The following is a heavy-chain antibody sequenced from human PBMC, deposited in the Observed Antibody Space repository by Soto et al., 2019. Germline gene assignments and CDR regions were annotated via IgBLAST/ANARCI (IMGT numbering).Heavy chain of an antibody. CDR3: ARRTSMVRDGFNGCDP. D-gene: IGHD3-10*01. CDR2: ISSDGSDT. CDR1: GFSFDSYG. V-gene: IGHV3-30*03. J-gene: IGHJ5*02. Sequence: QAQLVESGGGVVQPGGSLRLSCEGSGFSFDSYGLHWVRQAPGKGLEWVALISSDGSDTRYGTSVKGRFTVSRDNSKSSLYLQMTSLRGEDTAVYYCARRTSMVRDGFNGCDPWGQGTLVTVST.